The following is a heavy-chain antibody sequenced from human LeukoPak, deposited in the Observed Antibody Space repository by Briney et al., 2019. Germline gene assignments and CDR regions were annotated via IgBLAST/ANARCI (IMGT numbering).Heavy chain of an antibody. J-gene: IGHJ6*02. CDR2: ISGSGGST. CDR3: AKDKTTVTPEGIGMDV. Sequence: PGGSLRLSCAASGFTFSSYAMSWVRHAPGEGLEWVSAISGSGGSTYYADSVKGRFTISRNNSKNTLYLQMNSPRAEDTAVYYCAKDKTTVTPEGIGMDVWGQGTTVTVSS. D-gene: IGHD4-17*01. CDR1: GFTFSSYA. V-gene: IGHV3-23*01.